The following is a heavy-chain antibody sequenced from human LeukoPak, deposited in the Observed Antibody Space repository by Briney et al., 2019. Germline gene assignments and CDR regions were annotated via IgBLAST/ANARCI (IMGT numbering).Heavy chain of an antibody. V-gene: IGHV1-69*13. J-gene: IGHJ4*02. CDR2: ILPIFGTA. D-gene: IGHD2-15*01. Sequence: SVTVSCKAYARTFSSYAISWVRPAPGQGLEWMGGILPIFGTANYAQKFQGRVTITADESTSTAYMELSSLRSEDTAVYYCSRDGNCSGGSCSGLFDYWGQGTLVTVSS. CDR1: ARTFSSYA. CDR3: SRDGNCSGGSCSGLFDY.